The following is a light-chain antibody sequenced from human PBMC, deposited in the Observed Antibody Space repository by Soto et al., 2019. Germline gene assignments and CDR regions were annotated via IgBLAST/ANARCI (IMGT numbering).Light chain of an antibody. CDR3: HKYNSAPHT. CDR2: AAS. CDR1: QGISNY. Sequence: DIPMTQSPSSLYASVGDRVTITCRASQGISNYLAWYQQKPGKVPKLLIYAASTLQSGDPSRFSGSGSGTDFTLTISSLQPEDVATYYCHKYNSAPHTFGQGTKLKIK. J-gene: IGKJ2*01. V-gene: IGKV1-27*01.